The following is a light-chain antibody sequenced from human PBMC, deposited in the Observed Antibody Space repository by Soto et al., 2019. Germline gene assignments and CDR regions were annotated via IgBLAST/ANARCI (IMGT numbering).Light chain of an antibody. CDR2: STN. Sequence: QAVVTQEPSFSVSPGGTVTLTCGLSSGSVSTSYYPSWYQQTPGQAPRTLIYSTNTRSSGVPDRFSGSILGNKAALTIPGGQAADESDYYCGLYMGSGSVVFGGGTKLTVL. CDR1: SGSVSTSYY. CDR3: GLYMGSGSVV. J-gene: IGLJ2*01. V-gene: IGLV8-61*01.